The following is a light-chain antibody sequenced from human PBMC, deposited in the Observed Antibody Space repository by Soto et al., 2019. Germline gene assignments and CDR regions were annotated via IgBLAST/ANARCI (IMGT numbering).Light chain of an antibody. V-gene: IGKV3-15*01. Sequence: IVRTQSXATLSLYPTDXXXXXXXVSQSISNRLAWYQQKXGQAPRLLIYGASXRANGFPDRFSGSGSGTEFTLNISSLQSEDFAVYYCQQYYDWPITYGQRIRLDIK. CDR2: GAS. J-gene: IGKJ5*01. CDR1: QSISNR. CDR3: QQYYDWPIT.